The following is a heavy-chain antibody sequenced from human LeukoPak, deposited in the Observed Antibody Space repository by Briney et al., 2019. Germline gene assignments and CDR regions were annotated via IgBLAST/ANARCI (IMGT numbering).Heavy chain of an antibody. D-gene: IGHD2-8*01. V-gene: IGHV3-23*01. J-gene: IGHJ4*02. CDR2: ISASGVYI. CDR3: VRMVSGDA. CDR1: GFTFSNYD. Sequence: GGSLRLSCAVSGFTFSNYDMNWVRQAPGKGPEWVTTISASGVYIYYADSAKGRFTISRDNSRNTLELQMNSPRGEDTAVYYCVRMVSGDAWGQGTQVTVAS.